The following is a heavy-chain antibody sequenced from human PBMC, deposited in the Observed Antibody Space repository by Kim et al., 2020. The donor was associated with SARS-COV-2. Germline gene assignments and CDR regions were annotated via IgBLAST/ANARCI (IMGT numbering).Heavy chain of an antibody. J-gene: IGHJ4*02. V-gene: IGHV3-23*01. Sequence: GGSLRLSCAASGFTFSNYAMTWVRQAPGKGLEWVSSISCSGVSTYYAVSVKGRFTISRDNSKDTLYLQMNSLRAEDTAVFYCAKGSCPKGVCYTDYWGPG. CDR2: ISCSGVST. D-gene: IGHD2-8*01. CDR1: GFTFSNYA. CDR3: AKGSCPKGVCYTDY.